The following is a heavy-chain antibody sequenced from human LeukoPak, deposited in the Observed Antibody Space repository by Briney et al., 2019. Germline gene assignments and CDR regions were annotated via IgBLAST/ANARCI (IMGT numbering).Heavy chain of an antibody. CDR1: GYTFTGYY. CDR2: INPNSGGT. CDR3: ARDLWGYSYGPPGDY. D-gene: IGHD5-18*01. V-gene: IGHV1-2*02. Sequence: ASVKVSCKASGYTFTGYYMHWVRQAPGQGLEWMGWINPNSGGTYYAKKFQGRVTMTRDTSITTVYLELSRLRSDDTAVYYCARDLWGYSYGPPGDYWGQGTLVTVSS. J-gene: IGHJ4*02.